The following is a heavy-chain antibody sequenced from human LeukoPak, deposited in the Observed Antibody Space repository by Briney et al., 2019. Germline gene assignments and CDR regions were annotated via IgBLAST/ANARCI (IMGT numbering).Heavy chain of an antibody. CDR2: IYIGGST. CDR3: ARAMAAAGPEYFQH. D-gene: IGHD6-13*01. J-gene: IGHJ1*01. Sequence: SETLSLTCIVSGGSISSYYWNWIRQSAGKGLEWIGRIYIGGSTSYNPSLKSRVTISVDTSKNQFSLKLSSVTAADTAVYYCARAMAAAGPEYFQHWGQGTLVTVSS. CDR1: GGSISSYY. V-gene: IGHV4-4*07.